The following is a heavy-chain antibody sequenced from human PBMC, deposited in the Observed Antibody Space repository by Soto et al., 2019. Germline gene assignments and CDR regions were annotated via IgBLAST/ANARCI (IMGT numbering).Heavy chain of an antibody. CDR2: ISYDGSNK. V-gene: IGHV3-30-3*01. CDR1: GFTFSSYA. CDR3: ARGTLSTVTMFFDY. D-gene: IGHD4-4*01. J-gene: IGHJ4*02. Sequence: GGSLRLSCAASGFTFSSYAMHWVRQAPGKGLEWVAVISYDGSNKYYADSVKGRFTISRDNSKNTLYLQMNSLRAEDTAVYYCARGTLSTVTMFFDYWGQGTLVTVSS.